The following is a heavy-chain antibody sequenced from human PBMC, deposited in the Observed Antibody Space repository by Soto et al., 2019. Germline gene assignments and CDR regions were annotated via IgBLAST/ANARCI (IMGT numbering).Heavy chain of an antibody. Sequence: GGSLRLSCAGSGFTFGGSYMSWIRQAPGKGLEWLSYISPGSRYPAYADSVKGRFTISRDNAKRSLYLQMMSLTAEDTAIYYCVRGGGGGLFDPWGQGTTVTVSS. CDR3: VRGGGGGLFDP. J-gene: IGHJ5*02. D-gene: IGHD2-15*01. CDR1: GFTFGGSY. CDR2: ISPGSRYP. V-gene: IGHV3-11*06.